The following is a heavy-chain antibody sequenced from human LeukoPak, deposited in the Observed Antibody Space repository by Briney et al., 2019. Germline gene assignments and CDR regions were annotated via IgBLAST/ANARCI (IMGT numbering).Heavy chain of an antibody. D-gene: IGHD3-16*02. V-gene: IGHV3-11*06. CDR2: ISSSGSYT. Sequence: GGSLRLFCAASGFTFSDYYMSWVRQAPGKGLEWVSYISSSGSYTNYADSVKGRFTISRDNAKHSLYLQMNSLRAEDTAVYYCARGNYDYVWGSYRTQRSDAFDIWGQGTMVTVSS. J-gene: IGHJ3*02. CDR3: ARGNYDYVWGSYRTQRSDAFDI. CDR1: GFTFSDYY.